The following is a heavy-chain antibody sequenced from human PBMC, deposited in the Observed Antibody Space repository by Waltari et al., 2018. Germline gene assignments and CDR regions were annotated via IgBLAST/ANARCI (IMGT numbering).Heavy chain of an antibody. V-gene: IGHV4-34*01. CDR2: INHSGST. D-gene: IGHD6-19*01. CDR3: ARDQGGIAVAGTPYYFDY. J-gene: IGHJ4*02. CDR1: GGSFSGYY. Sequence: QVQLQQWGAGLLKPSETLSLTCAVYGGSFSGYYWSWIRQPPGKGLEWIGEINHSGSTNYNPSLKSRVTISVDTSKNQFSLKLSYVTAADTAVYYCARDQGGIAVAGTPYYFDYWGQGTLVIVSS.